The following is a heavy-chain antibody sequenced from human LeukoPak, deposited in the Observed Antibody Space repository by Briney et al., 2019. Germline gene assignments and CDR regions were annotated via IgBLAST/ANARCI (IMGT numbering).Heavy chain of an antibody. D-gene: IGHD4-17*01. CDR2: ISSSSSTI. Sequence: GGSLRLSCAASGFTFSSYSMNWVRQAPGKGLEWVSYISSSSSTIYYAGSVKGRFTISRDNAKNSLYLQMNSLRVEDTAVYYCGTAGTVTTDNFDYWGQGTLVTDSS. J-gene: IGHJ4*02. V-gene: IGHV3-48*01. CDR1: GFTFSSYS. CDR3: GTAGTVTTDNFDY.